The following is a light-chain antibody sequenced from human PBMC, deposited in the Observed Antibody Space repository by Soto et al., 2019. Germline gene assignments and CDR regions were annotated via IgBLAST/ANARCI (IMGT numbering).Light chain of an antibody. CDR2: DAS. Sequence: EIVLTQSPATLSLSPGDRATLSCRASQSVSRYLAWYQQKPGQAPRLLIYDASERATGIPARFSGSGSETDFTLTISSLEPEDFGVYYCLHRMNWPLTFGQGTRLEIK. CDR3: LHRMNWPLT. V-gene: IGKV3-11*01. J-gene: IGKJ5*01. CDR1: QSVSRY.